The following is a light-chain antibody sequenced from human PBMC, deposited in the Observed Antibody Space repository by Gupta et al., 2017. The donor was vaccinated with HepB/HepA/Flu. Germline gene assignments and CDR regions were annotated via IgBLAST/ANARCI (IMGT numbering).Light chain of an antibody. CDR2: GTS. J-gene: IGKJ1*01. Sequence: VLTQSPGTLSLSPGERATLSCRASQSISSSYLAWYQQKPGQSPRLLIYGTSTRATGIPDMCSGSGSETDCTLTISRLEPEDVAFYYCQQYSNSPLTFGQGTKVEIK. CDR1: QSISSSY. V-gene: IGKV3-20*01. CDR3: QQYSNSPLT.